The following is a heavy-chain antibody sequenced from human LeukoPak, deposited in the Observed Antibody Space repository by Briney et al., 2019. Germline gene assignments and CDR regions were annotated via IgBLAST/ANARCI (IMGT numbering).Heavy chain of an antibody. V-gene: IGHV5-51*01. D-gene: IGHD3-10*01. CDR2: IYPGDSET. J-gene: IGHJ3*01. CDR3: AKHLVSGGSGEAALDV. Sequence: GESLKISCKGSGYSFTTYWIGWVRQMPGKGLEWMGIIYPGDSETRYSPSIQGQVTISADKSVNTAYLQWGSLKASDTAMYYCAKHLVSGGSGEAALDVWGQGTMVTVSS. CDR1: GYSFTTYW.